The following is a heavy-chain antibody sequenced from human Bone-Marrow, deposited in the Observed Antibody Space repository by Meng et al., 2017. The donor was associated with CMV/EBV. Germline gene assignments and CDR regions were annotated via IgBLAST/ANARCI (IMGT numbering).Heavy chain of an antibody. D-gene: IGHD6-6*01. CDR2: INPIGGST. J-gene: IGHJ4*02. Sequence: ASVKVSCKASGYTFTSYYMHWVRQAPGQGLEWMGIINPIGGSTSYAQKFQGRVTMTRDTSTSTVYMEVSSLRSEDTAVYFYAREGIAAPSHYFDYWGQGTLVTFSS. V-gene: IGHV1-46*01. CDR1: GYTFTSYY. CDR3: AREGIAAPSHYFDY.